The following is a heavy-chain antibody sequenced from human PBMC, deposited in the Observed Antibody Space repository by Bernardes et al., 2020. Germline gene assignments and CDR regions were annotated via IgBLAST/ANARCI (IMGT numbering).Heavy chain of an antibody. J-gene: IGHJ6*02. CDR3: ARDGSGSLGGYYYYGMDV. Sequence: GWSLRLSCAASGFTFSSYWMSWVRQAPGKGLEWVANIKQDGSEKYYVDSVKGRFTISRDNAKNSLYLQMNSLRAEDTAVYYCARDGSGSLGGYYYYGMDVWGQGTTVTVSS. CDR2: IKQDGSEK. D-gene: IGHD3-10*01. CDR1: GFTFSSYW. V-gene: IGHV3-7*01.